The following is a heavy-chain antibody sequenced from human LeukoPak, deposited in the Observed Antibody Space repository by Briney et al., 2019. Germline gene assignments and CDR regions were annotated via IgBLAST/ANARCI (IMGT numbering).Heavy chain of an antibody. CDR2: IHYSGST. V-gene: IGHV4-59*08. CDR3: ARHEGGNLDFDY. Sequence: SETLSLTRTVCRGSLSSFFWSWIRPPPAKGLEWIGYIHYSGSTNYNPSLESRVTISVDTSKNKFSLNLSSVSAADTAVYYCARHEGGNLDFDYWGQGTLVTVSS. J-gene: IGHJ4*02. CDR1: RGSLSSFF. D-gene: IGHD4-23*01.